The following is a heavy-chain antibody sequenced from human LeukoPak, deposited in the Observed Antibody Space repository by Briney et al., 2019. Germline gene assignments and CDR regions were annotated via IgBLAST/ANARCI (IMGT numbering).Heavy chain of an antibody. Sequence: AGGSLRLSCAASGFTFSSYSMNWVRQAPGKGLEWVSSISSSSSYIYYVDSVKGRFTISRDNAKNSLYLQMNSLRAEDTAVYYCARALGLYDSSGYFYFDYWGQGTLVTVSS. V-gene: IGHV3-21*01. CDR3: ARALGLYDSSGYFYFDY. CDR2: ISSSSSYI. CDR1: GFTFSSYS. D-gene: IGHD3-22*01. J-gene: IGHJ4*02.